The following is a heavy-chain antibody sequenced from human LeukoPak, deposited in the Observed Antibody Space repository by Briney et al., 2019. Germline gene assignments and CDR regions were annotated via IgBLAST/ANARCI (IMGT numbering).Heavy chain of an antibody. CDR2: INHSGST. J-gene: IGHJ4*02. Sequence: SETLSLTCGVYGGSFSGYYWSWIRQPPGKGLEWIGEINHSGSTNYNPSLKSRVTISVDTSKNQFSLKLSSVTAADTAVYYCARRGRLLPPGYWGQGTLVTVSS. CDR3: ARRGRLLPPGY. CDR1: GGSFSGYY. D-gene: IGHD2-15*01. V-gene: IGHV4-34*01.